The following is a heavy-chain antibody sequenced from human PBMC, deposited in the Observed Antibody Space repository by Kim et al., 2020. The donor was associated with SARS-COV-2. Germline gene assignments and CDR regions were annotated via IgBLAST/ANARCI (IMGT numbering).Heavy chain of an antibody. Sequence: ADPVKSRLTIARDNAKQQLYLQMNSLRAEDTAVYYCVRAVASTYYYGMDVWGQGTTVTVSS. CDR3: VRAVASTYYYGMDV. D-gene: IGHD6-19*01. J-gene: IGHJ6*02. V-gene: IGHV3-30*01.